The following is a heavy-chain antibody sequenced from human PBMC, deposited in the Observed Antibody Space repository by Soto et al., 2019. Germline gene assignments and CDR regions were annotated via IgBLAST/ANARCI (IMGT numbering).Heavy chain of an antibody. CDR1: GFSLSNARMG. D-gene: IGHD3-22*01. CDR3: ARGYYDSSGYYAVLFDY. Sequence: ESGPTLVNPTETLTLTCTVSGFSLSNARMGVSWIRQPPGKALEWLAHIFSNDEKSYSTSLKSRLTISKDTSKSQVVLTMTNMDPVDTATYYCARGYYDSSGYYAVLFDYWGQGTLVTVSS. J-gene: IGHJ4*02. CDR2: IFSNDEK. V-gene: IGHV2-26*01.